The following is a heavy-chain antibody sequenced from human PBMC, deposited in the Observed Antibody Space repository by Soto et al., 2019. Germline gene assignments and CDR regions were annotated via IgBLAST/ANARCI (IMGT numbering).Heavy chain of an antibody. V-gene: IGHV3-30-3*01. Sequence: QVQVVESGGGVVQPGRSLRLSCVASGFTFNTYAMHWVRQAPGKGLGWVAVIAYDGSNKYYADSVEGRFTISRDNSKNTLYLQMNSLRAEDTAVYYCARSCDGLSCSDYWGQGTLVTVSS. CDR2: IAYDGSNK. D-gene: IGHD2-15*01. CDR1: GFTFNTYA. J-gene: IGHJ4*02. CDR3: ARSCDGLSCSDY.